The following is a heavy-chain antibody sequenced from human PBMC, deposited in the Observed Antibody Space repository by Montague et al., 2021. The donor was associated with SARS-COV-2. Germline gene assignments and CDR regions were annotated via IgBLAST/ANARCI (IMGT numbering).Heavy chain of an antibody. CDR3: ASALAHFDY. Sequence: SETLSLTCTVSGDSVSSSYWWSWVRQAPGKGLEWIGEIFHTEATNYNPSLKSRVIISLGKSKNQFSLNLNSVTAADTAVYFCASALAHFDYWGQGTLVTVSS. D-gene: IGHD2-21*01. J-gene: IGHJ4*02. CDR1: GDSVSSSYW. V-gene: IGHV4-4*02. CDR2: IFHTEAT.